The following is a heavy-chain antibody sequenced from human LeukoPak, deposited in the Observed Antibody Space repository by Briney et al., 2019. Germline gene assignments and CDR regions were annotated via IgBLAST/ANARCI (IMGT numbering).Heavy chain of an antibody. V-gene: IGHV1-18*01. J-gene: IGHJ4*02. CDR1: GYTFTSYG. D-gene: IGHD3-22*01. Sequence: GAAVKVSCKTSGYTFTSYGISWVRQAHGQGLEWMGWISAYNGNTHSAQKLQGRVTMTTDTSTSTAYMELRRLRSDDTAVYYCARGFPPRRQYDSSGYYSYYFDYWGPGTLVTVSS. CDR2: ISAYNGNT. CDR3: ARGFPPRRQYDSSGYYSYYFDY.